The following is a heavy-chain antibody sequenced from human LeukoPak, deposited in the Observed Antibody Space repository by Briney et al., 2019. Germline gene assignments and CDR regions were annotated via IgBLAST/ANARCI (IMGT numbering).Heavy chain of an antibody. J-gene: IGHJ4*02. V-gene: IGHV4-4*07. CDR2: IYISGST. CDR3: AREGTYGDYVVEY. D-gene: IGHD4-17*01. CDR1: GGSISSYY. Sequence: SETLSLTCSVSGGSISSYYWSWIRQPAGRGLEWIGRIYISGSTNYNPSLKSRVTMSVDTSKNQFSLKLSSVTAADTAVYYCAREGTYGDYVVEYWGQGTLVTVSS.